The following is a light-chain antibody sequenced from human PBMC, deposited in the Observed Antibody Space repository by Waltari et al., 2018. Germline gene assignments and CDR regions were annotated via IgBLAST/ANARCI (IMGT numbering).Light chain of an antibody. Sequence: QSALTQPRSVSGSPGQSVTISCTGTSSDVGGYNYVSWYQQHPGKAPKRMIYDVTKRPSGVPDRCSGSTSGNTASLTISGVQAEDEADYYCCAYAGSIWVFGGGTKMTVL. J-gene: IGLJ3*02. CDR2: DVT. V-gene: IGLV2-11*01. CDR3: CAYAGSIWV. CDR1: SSDVGGYNY.